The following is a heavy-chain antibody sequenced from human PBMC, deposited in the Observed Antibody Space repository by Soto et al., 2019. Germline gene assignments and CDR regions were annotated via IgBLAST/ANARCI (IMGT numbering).Heavy chain of an antibody. CDR1: GGTFSSYA. J-gene: IGHJ6*02. CDR2: IIPIVGTA. V-gene: IGHV1-69*01. Sequence: QVQLVQSGAEVKKPGSSVKVSCKASGGTFSSYAISWVRQAPGQGLEWMGGIIPIVGTANYAQKFQGRVTITAEESTSTADRGLSSLRSEDTAVDYWASRYDDSSGYDGGAYGMDVWGQGTTVTVSS. D-gene: IGHD3-22*01. CDR3: ASRYDDSSGYDGGAYGMDV.